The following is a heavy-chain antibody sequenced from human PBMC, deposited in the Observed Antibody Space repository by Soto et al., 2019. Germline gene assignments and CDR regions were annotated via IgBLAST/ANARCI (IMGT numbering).Heavy chain of an antibody. V-gene: IGHV1-69*13. D-gene: IGHD3-10*01. J-gene: IGHJ4*02. Sequence: SVKVSCKASGCTFSSYAISWVRQAPGQGLEWMGGIIPIFGTANYAQKFQGRVTITADESTSTAYMELSSLRSEDTAVYYCASAQNHYGSGSYYTPPLGGFDYWGQGTLVTVSS. CDR1: GCTFSSYA. CDR3: ASAQNHYGSGSYYTPPLGGFDY. CDR2: IIPIFGTA.